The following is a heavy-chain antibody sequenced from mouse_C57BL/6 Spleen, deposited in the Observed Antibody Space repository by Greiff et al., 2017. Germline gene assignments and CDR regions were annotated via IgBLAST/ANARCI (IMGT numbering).Heavy chain of an antibody. CDR1: GFTFSDFY. J-gene: IGHJ1*03. V-gene: IGHV7-1*01. CDR2: SRNKANDYTT. Sequence: EVKLVESGGGLVQSGRSLRLSCATSGFTFSDFYMEWVRQAPGKGLEWIAASRNKANDYTTEYSASVKGRFIVSRDTSQSILYLQMNALRAEDTAIYYCARDARNYGYFDVWGTGTTVTVSS. CDR3: ARDARNYGYFDV.